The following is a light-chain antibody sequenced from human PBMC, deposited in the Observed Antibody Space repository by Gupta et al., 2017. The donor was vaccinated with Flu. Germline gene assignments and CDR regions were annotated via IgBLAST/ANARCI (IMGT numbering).Light chain of an antibody. Sequence: QLVLTQSPSASASLGASVKLTCTLSSGHSSYAIAWHQQQPEKGPRYLMKLNSDGSHSKGDGIPARFSGSSSGAERYLTISSLQSEDEADYYCQTWGTGRVFGGGTKLTVL. V-gene: IGLV4-69*01. CDR1: SGHSSYA. CDR2: LNSDGSH. J-gene: IGLJ3*02. CDR3: QTWGTGRV.